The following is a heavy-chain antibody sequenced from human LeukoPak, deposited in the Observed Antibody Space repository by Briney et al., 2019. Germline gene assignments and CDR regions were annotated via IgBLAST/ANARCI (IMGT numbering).Heavy chain of an antibody. D-gene: IGHD6-6*01. Sequence: PSETLSLTCAVSGGSFSGYYWTWIRQPPGKGLEWIGEINHSGSANYNPSLMSRVTISLDTSKNHFSLNLSSVTAADTAVYYCAREYSTSSTAFDIWGQGTMVTVSS. CDR2: INHSGSA. J-gene: IGHJ3*02. CDR3: AREYSTSSTAFDI. V-gene: IGHV4-34*01. CDR1: GGSFSGYY.